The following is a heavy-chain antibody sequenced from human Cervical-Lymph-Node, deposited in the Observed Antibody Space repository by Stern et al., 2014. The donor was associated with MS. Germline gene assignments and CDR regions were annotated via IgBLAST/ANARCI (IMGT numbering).Heavy chain of an antibody. J-gene: IGHJ4*02. CDR2: IILIFGTV. D-gene: IGHD1-1*01. Sequence: VQLVESGAEVKRPGSSVRVSCKASGGTFSTYSISWVRQTPGQGLEWMGGIILIFGTVNYAQKFQGRLTMSADKSTSTVYLDLNSLRSEDTAMYRGTFYFDNWGQGTLVTVSS. CDR3: TFYFDN. V-gene: IGHV1-69*06. CDR1: GGTFSTYS.